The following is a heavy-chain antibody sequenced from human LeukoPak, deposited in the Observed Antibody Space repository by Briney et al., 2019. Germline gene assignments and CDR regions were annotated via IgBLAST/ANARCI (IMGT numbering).Heavy chain of an antibody. J-gene: IGHJ4*02. Sequence: ASVKVSCKASGYTFTGYYMHWVRQAPGQGLEWMGWINPNSGGTNYAQKFQGRVTMTRDTSISTAYMELSRLRSDDTAVYYCARAPGVALVRGVSPESFDYRGQGTLVTASS. CDR3: ARAPGVALVRGVSPESFDY. D-gene: IGHD3-10*01. CDR1: GYTFTGYY. V-gene: IGHV1-2*02. CDR2: INPNSGGT.